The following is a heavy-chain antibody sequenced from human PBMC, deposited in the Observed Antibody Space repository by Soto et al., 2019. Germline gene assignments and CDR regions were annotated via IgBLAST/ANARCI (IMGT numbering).Heavy chain of an antibody. Sequence: SETLSLTCAVSGGSTSRGGYSWNWIRQAPGKGLEWIGNIYHSGSTYYNASLKSRVTISVDRSKNQFSLKLSSVTAADTAVYYCGRGDYANAFDIWGQGTMVT. CDR2: IYHSGST. CDR1: GGSTSRGGYS. J-gene: IGHJ3*02. CDR3: GRGDYANAFDI. D-gene: IGHD4-17*01. V-gene: IGHV4-30-2*01.